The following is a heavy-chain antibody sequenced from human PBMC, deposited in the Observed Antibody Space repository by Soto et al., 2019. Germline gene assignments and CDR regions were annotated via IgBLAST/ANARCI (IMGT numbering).Heavy chain of an antibody. CDR1: GGSITSNNW. D-gene: IGHD5-18*01. V-gene: IGHV4-4*02. CDR2: TYHSGGT. CDR3: ANRSTAMLNFVHSYALDV. J-gene: IGHJ6*02. Sequence: QVHLQESGPGLVKPSGTLTLTCAVSGGSITSNNWWTWVRQPPGMGLEWIGETYHSGGTNYNPSLKSRVTISVDTSNSLFSLNMTSMTAADTAVYFCANRSTAMLNFVHSYALDVWGQGTTVTVSS.